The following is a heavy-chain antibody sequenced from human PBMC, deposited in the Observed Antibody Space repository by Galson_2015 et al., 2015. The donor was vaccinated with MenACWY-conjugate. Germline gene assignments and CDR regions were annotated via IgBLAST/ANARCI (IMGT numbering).Heavy chain of an antibody. J-gene: IGHJ6*02. CDR2: IDPSDSYT. Sequence: QSGAEVKKPGESLRISCTGSGYSFTSYWISWVRQMPGKGLEWMGRIDPSDSYTNYSPSFQGHVTISADKSISTAYLQWSSLKASDTAMYYCARLHPIAAAGYGMDVWGQGTTVTVSS. D-gene: IGHD6-13*01. V-gene: IGHV5-10-1*01. CDR1: GYSFTSYW. CDR3: ARLHPIAAAGYGMDV.